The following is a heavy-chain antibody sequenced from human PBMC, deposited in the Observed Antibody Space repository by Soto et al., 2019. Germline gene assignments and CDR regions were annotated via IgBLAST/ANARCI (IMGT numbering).Heavy chain of an antibody. Sequence: EVQVLESGGGLVQPGGSLRLSCAASGFTFSSYTMAWVRQAPGKGLEWVSSISGSGGSPYYADSVQGRFTISRDNYKNTVSLQMNSQRAEDTATYYCTKARCSGDTCYVPDFWGHGTLVIVSS. V-gene: IGHV3-23*01. D-gene: IGHD2-15*01. CDR3: TKARCSGDTCYVPDF. CDR1: GFTFSSYT. J-gene: IGHJ5*01. CDR2: ISGSGGSP.